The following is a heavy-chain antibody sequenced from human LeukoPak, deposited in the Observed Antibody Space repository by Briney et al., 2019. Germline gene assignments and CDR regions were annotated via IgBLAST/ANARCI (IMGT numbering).Heavy chain of an antibody. J-gene: IGHJ3*02. CDR1: GGTFSSYA. CDR2: IIPIFGTA. V-gene: IGHV1-69*13. Sequence: ASVKVSCKASGGTFSSYAISWVRQAPGQGLEWIGGIIPIFGTANYAQKFQGRVTITADESTSTAYMELSSLRSEDTAVYYCARDGHYDILTGYQTDDAFDIWGQGTMVTVSS. CDR3: ARDGHYDILTGYQTDDAFDI. D-gene: IGHD3-9*01.